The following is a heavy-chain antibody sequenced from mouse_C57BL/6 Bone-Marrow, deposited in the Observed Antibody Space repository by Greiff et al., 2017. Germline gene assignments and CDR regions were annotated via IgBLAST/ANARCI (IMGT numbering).Heavy chain of an antibody. J-gene: IGHJ2*01. CDR3: ARGFFDY. V-gene: IGHV1-4*01. CDR2: INPSSGYT. Sequence: VQLQQSGAELARPGASVKMSCKASGYTFTSYMMHWVKQRPGQGLEWIGYINPSSGYTKYNQKFKDKATLTADKSSSTAYMQLSSLTSEDSAVYYCARGFFDYWGQGTTLTVSS. CDR1: GYTFTSYM.